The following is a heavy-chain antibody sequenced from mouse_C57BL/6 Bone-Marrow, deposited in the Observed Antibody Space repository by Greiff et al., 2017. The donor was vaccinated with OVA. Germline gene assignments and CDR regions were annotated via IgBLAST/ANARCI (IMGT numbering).Heavy chain of an antibody. D-gene: IGHD1-1*01. CDR1: GFNIKDYY. J-gene: IGHJ3*01. CDR2: IDPEDGET. V-gene: IGHV14-2*01. CDR3: ASSFITTVVAQGGFAY. Sequence: VQLQQSGAELVKPGASVKLSCTASGFNIKDYYMHWVKQRTEQGLEWIGRIDPEDGETKYAPKFQGKATITADTSSNTAYLQLSSLTSEDTAVYYCASSFITTVVAQGGFAYWGQGTLVTVSA.